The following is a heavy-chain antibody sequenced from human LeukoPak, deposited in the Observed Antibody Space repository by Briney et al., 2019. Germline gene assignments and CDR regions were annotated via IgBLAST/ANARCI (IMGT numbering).Heavy chain of an antibody. CDR1: GGSIRSSSYY. CDR2: FYYSGSP. V-gene: IGHV4-39*01. D-gene: IGHD3-10*01. CDR3: ARHGGLLSDAFDI. Sequence: SETLSLTCSVSGGSIRSSSYYWGWIRRPPGKGLEWIGSFYYSGSPYDNLSLKSRVTISVDTSKNQFSLKLSSVTAADTAVYYCARHGGLLSDAFDIWGQGTMVTVSS. J-gene: IGHJ3*02.